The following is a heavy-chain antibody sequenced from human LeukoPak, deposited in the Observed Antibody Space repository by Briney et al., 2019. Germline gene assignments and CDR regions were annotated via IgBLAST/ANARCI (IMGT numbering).Heavy chain of an antibody. D-gene: IGHD4-23*01. CDR3: ARDQAVVTGNDAFDI. CDR2: INPNSGGT. J-gene: IGHJ3*02. CDR1: GYTFTGYY. Sequence: GASVKVSCKASGYTFTGYYMHWVRQAPGQGLEWMGWINPNSGGTNYAQKFQGRVTMTRDTSISTAHMELSRLRSDDTAVYYCARDQAVVTGNDAFDIWGQGTMVTVSS. V-gene: IGHV1-2*02.